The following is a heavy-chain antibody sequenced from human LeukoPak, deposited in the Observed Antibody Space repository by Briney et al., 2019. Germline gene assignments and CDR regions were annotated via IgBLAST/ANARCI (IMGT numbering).Heavy chain of an antibody. CDR3: AKDSNDKAFDI. Sequence: PGGSLRLSCVTSGFTFSRYAMHWVRQAPGKGLQWVTVTSYDGSDTYYADSVKGRFTISRDNSKNTLYLQMNSLRAEDTSVYYCAKDSNDKAFDIWGQGTMVTVSS. D-gene: IGHD3-22*01. V-gene: IGHV3-30*18. J-gene: IGHJ3*02. CDR1: GFTFSRYA. CDR2: TSYDGSDT.